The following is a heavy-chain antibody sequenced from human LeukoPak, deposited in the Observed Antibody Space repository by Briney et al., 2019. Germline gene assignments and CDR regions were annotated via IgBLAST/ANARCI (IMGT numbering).Heavy chain of an antibody. CDR1: GYTFTGYY. V-gene: IGHV1-2*04. Sequence: ASVKVSCKASGYTFTGYYMHWVRQAPGQGLEWMGWINPNSGGTNYAQKFQGWVTMTRDTSISTAYMELSSLRSEDTAVYYCARVGFPYCSSTSCYTYGMDVWGQGTTVTVSS. CDR3: ARVGFPYCSSTSCYTYGMDV. J-gene: IGHJ6*02. D-gene: IGHD2-2*02. CDR2: INPNSGGT.